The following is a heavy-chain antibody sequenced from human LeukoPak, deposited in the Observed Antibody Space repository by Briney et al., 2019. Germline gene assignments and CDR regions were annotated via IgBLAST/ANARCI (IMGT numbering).Heavy chain of an antibody. CDR1: GFTFSSYA. CDR3: AKANYCSSTSRRRTLSEYFQH. V-gene: IGHV3-23*01. Sequence: GGSLRLSCAASGFTFSSYAMSWVRQAPGKGLEWVSAISGSGGSTYYADSVKGRFTISRDNSKNMLYLQMNSLRAEDTAVYYCAKANYCSSTSRRRTLSEYFQHWGQGTLVTVSS. D-gene: IGHD2-2*01. J-gene: IGHJ1*01. CDR2: ISGSGGST.